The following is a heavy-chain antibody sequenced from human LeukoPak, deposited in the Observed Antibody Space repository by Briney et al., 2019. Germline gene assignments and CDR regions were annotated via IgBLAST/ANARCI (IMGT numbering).Heavy chain of an antibody. D-gene: IGHD3-10*01. CDR2: IWDDGSTK. CDR3: VRDDIYGSGRSRFYGMDV. V-gene: IGHV3-33*01. Sequence: GRSLRLSCAASGFTFSTYGMHWVRQAPGKGLEWVAVIWDDGSTKYYEDSVKGRFTISRDNSKNTLYLQMNSLRAQDTAVYYCVRDDIYGSGRSRFYGMDVWGQGTTVTVSS. CDR1: GFTFSTYG. J-gene: IGHJ6*02.